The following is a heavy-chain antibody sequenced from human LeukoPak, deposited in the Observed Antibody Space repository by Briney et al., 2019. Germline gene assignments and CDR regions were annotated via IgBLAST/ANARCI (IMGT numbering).Heavy chain of an antibody. Sequence: SETLSLTCAVYGGSFSGYYWSWIRQPLGKGLEWIEEINHSENTDYNPSLKSRVTISVDTSKNQLSLKLSSVTAADTAVYYCARALYSGSYFFDYWGQGTLVTVSS. D-gene: IGHD1-26*01. V-gene: IGHV4-34*01. CDR3: ARALYSGSYFFDY. CDR1: GGSFSGYY. J-gene: IGHJ4*02. CDR2: INHSENT.